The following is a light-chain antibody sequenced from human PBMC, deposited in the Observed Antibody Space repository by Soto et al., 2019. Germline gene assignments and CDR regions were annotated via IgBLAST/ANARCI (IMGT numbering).Light chain of an antibody. Sequence: DIVMSQSPDSLAVSLGERATINCKSSQSLLSTSTNRNHLAWYQQKTGQPPKLLIYWASTRESGVPDRISASGSGTNFTLVISSVQAEDVAIYYCQQSYTTPPITFGQVTRLEIK. J-gene: IGKJ5*01. CDR2: WAS. CDR3: QQSYTTPPIT. V-gene: IGKV4-1*01. CDR1: QSLLSTSTNRNH.